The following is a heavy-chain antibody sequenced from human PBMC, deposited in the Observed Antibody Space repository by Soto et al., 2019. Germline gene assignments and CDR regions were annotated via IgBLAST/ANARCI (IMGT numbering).Heavy chain of an antibody. CDR3: ARDFLGRITIFGAGLDDAFDI. Sequence: ASVKVSCKAAGCTFTSDGISWVRQAPGQGLEWMGWISAYNGNTNYAQKLQGRVTTTTDPPPSTADMELRSMRSDDTAVYYCARDFLGRITIFGAGLDDAFDIWGQGTMVTVSS. CDR2: ISAYNGNT. J-gene: IGHJ3*02. D-gene: IGHD3-3*01. V-gene: IGHV1-18*01. CDR1: GCTFTSDG.